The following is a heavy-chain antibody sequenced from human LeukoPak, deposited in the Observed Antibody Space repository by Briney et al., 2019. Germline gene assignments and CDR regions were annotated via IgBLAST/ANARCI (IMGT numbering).Heavy chain of an antibody. D-gene: IGHD6-13*01. CDR3: ARDPLSSSSFDL. V-gene: IGHV3-48*01. CDR1: GFTFSSYS. CDR2: ISSRSATI. Sequence: PGGSLRLSCAASGFTFSSYSMNWIRQAPGEGLEWVSYISSRSATIYYADSVKGRFTISRDNAKNSLYLQMNSLRAEDTAVYYCARDPLSSSSFDLWGQGTLVTVSS. J-gene: IGHJ4*02.